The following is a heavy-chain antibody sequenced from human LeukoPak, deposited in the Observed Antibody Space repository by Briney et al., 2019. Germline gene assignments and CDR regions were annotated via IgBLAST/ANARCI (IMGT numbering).Heavy chain of an antibody. CDR1: GGSFSGYY. CDR2: INHSRST. V-gene: IGHV4-34*01. J-gene: IGHJ6*03. Sequence: SETLSLTCAVYGGSFSGYYWSWIRQPPGKGLEWIGEINHSRSTNYNPSLKSRVTISVDTSKNQFSLKLSSVTAADTAVYYCARGHIPRYYYYMDVWGKGTTVTVSS. CDR3: ARGHIPRYYYYMDV.